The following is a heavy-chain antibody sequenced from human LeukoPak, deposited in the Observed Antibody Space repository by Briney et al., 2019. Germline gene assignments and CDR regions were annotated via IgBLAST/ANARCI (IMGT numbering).Heavy chain of an antibody. Sequence: GGSLRLSCAASGFTFSSYAMSWVRQAPGKGLERVSAISGSGGSTYYADSVKGRFTISRDNSKNTLYLQMISLRVEDTAVYYCAKPNSSSWDWYFDLWGRGTLVTVSS. D-gene: IGHD6-13*01. CDR1: GFTFSSYA. J-gene: IGHJ2*01. V-gene: IGHV3-23*01. CDR2: ISGSGGST. CDR3: AKPNSSSWDWYFDL.